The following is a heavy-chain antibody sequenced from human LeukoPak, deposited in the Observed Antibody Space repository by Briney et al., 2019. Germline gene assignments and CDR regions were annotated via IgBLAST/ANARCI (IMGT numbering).Heavy chain of an antibody. J-gene: IGHJ5*02. V-gene: IGHV3-23*01. D-gene: IGHD3-22*01. Sequence: GGSLRLSCAASGFTFSSYAMNWVRQAPGKGLEWVSTISISANSTYYADSVKGRFTISRGNSKNTLFLQMNSLRAGDTAVYYCAKAYYYDSSAYYEFDPWGQGTLVTVSS. CDR1: GFTFSSYA. CDR3: AKAYYYDSSAYYEFDP. CDR2: ISISANST.